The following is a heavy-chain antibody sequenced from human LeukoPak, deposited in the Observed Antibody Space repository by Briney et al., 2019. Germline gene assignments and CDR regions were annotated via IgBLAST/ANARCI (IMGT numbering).Heavy chain of an antibody. CDR3: TRANGYVLIDY. CDR2: IYYSGNT. D-gene: IGHD3/OR15-3a*01. Sequence: SETLSLTCTVSGGSISTYYWGWIRQALGKGLEWVGSIYYSGNTYYNSSLKSRVTISLDTSKNQFSLNLFSVTAADTAVYYCTRANGYVLIDYWGQGTLVTVSS. CDR1: GGSISTYY. V-gene: IGHV4-39*07. J-gene: IGHJ4*02.